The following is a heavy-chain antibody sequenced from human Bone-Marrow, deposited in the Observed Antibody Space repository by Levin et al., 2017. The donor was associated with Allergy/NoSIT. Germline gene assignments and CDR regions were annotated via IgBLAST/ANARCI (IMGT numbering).Heavy chain of an antibody. Sequence: SCAASGFTFSHYSINWVRQAPGKGLEWVSSISSSSSFIYYADSVKGRFTISRDNAKNSVYLQMNSLRGEDTAVYYCTRDGQVLLHFDSSGYYYDYWGQGTLVTVSS. D-gene: IGHD3-22*01. CDR2: ISSSSSFI. CDR1: GFTFSHYS. V-gene: IGHV3-21*01. J-gene: IGHJ4*02. CDR3: TRDGQVLLHFDSSGYYYDY.